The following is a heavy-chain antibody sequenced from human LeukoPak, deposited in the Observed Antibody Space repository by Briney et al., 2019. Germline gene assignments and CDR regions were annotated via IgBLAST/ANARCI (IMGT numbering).Heavy chain of an antibody. D-gene: IGHD6-19*01. CDR2: IYYSGST. CDR1: GGSISSSSYY. V-gene: IGHV4-39*07. CDR3: ARSPLEAGTALFDY. Sequence: PSETLSLTCTVSGGSISSSSYYWGWIRQPPGKGLEWIGSIYYSGSTYYNPSLKSRVTISVDTSKNQFSLKLSSVTAADTAVYYCARSPLEAGTALFDYWGQGTLVTVSS. J-gene: IGHJ4*02.